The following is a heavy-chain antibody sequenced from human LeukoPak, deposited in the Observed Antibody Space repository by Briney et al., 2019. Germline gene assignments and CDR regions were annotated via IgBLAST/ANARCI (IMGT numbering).Heavy chain of an antibody. CDR2: ISYDGSNK. V-gene: IGHV3-30-3*01. CDR1: GFTFSSYA. D-gene: IGHD6-19*01. J-gene: IGHJ4*02. Sequence: GRSLRLSCAASGFTFSSYAMHWVRQAPGKGLEWVAVISYDGSNKYYADSVKGRFTISRDNSKNMLYLQMNSLRAEDTAVYYCARRATGWYFDYWGQGTLVTVSS. CDR3: ARRATGWYFDY.